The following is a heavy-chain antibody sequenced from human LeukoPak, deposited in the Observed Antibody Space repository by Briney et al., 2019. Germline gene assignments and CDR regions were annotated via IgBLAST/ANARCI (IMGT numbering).Heavy chain of an antibody. Sequence: SETLSLTCTVSGGSISSSSYYWGWIRQPPGRGLEWIGSIYYSGSTYYNPSLKSRVTISVDTSKNQFSLKLSSVTAADTAVYYCARQDDSSGFYYRGQGTLVTVSS. J-gene: IGHJ4*02. CDR1: GGSISSSSYY. V-gene: IGHV4-39*01. CDR3: ARQDDSSGFYY. D-gene: IGHD3-22*01. CDR2: IYYSGST.